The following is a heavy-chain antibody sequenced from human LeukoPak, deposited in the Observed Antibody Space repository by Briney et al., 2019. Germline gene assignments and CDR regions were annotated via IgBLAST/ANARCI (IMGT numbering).Heavy chain of an antibody. V-gene: IGHV3-21*04. D-gene: IGHD5-24*01. CDR3: AKDDRWLQFCC. Sequence: GGSLRLSCAASGFTFSSNSMNWVRQAPGKGLEWVSSISSSSSYIYYADSVKGRFTISRDNSRNTVYLQMNSLRAEDTAVYYCAKDDRWLQFCCWGQGTLVTVSA. J-gene: IGHJ4*02. CDR1: GFTFSSNS. CDR2: ISSSSSYI.